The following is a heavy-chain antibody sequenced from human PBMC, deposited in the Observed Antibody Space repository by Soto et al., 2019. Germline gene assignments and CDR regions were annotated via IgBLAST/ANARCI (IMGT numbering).Heavy chain of an antibody. CDR1: GGSFKSGSYS. CDR3: ARDFAYFDS. D-gene: IGHD3-3*01. CDR2: VYHTGRT. Sequence: KTSETLSLTCTVSGGSFKSGSYSWSWIRQPPGKGLEWIGYVYHTGRTSYNPSLKSRVSIPMDTSKNQFSLNLDSVTAADTAVYFCARDFAYFDSWGQGTLVTVS. J-gene: IGHJ4*02. V-gene: IGHV4-61*01.